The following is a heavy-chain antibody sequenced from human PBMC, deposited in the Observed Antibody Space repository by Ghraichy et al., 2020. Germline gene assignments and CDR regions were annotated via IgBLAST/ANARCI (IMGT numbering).Heavy chain of an antibody. Sequence: SETLSLTCTVSGGSISSSSYYWGWIRQPPGKGLEWIGSIYYSGSTYYNPSLKSRVTISVDTSKNQFSLKLSSVTAADTAVYYCARTRGVVWFGDPDYFDYWGQGTLVTVSS. CDR3: ARTRGVVWFGDPDYFDY. D-gene: IGHD3-10*01. J-gene: IGHJ4*02. CDR2: IYYSGST. V-gene: IGHV4-39*01. CDR1: GGSISSSSYY.